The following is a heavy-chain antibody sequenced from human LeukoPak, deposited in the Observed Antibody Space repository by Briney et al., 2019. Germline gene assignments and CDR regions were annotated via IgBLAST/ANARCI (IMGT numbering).Heavy chain of an antibody. V-gene: IGHV4-34*01. CDR2: INHSGTT. CDR1: GGSFSDYY. CDR3: ARKEGGQLVNTRRWFDP. Sequence: PSETLSLTCAVYGGSFSDYYWSWIRQSPGKGLEWVGEINHSGTTHYNLSLKSRVTISVDTSKNQFSLKLRSVTAADTAVYYCARKEGGQLVNTRRWFDPWGQGTLVTVSS. D-gene: IGHD6-13*01. J-gene: IGHJ5*02.